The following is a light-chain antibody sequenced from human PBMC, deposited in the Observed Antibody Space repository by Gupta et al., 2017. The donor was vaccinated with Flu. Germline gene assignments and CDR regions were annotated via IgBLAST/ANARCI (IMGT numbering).Light chain of an antibody. CDR2: SDN. Sequence: QSVLTQSPSASGPPGQRVTISCSGSSSNLGSNPVNWYQQHPGTAPNLVIYSDNHRLLGLPDRFSGYRSGTSAFLVISGLQAEDEADYHCAAWDDSLNGVWVFGGGTKLTVL. J-gene: IGLJ3*02. CDR1: SSNLGSNP. V-gene: IGLV1-44*01. CDR3: AAWDDSLNGVWV.